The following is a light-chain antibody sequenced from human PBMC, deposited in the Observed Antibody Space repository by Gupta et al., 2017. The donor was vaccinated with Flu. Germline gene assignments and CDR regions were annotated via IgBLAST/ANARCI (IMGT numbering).Light chain of an antibody. CDR3: QVWDSSSDHPGV. CDR1: NIGSKS. V-gene: IGLV3-21*02. Sequence: GNNIGSKSVHWYQQKPGQAPVLVVHDDFDRPSVIPERFSGSNSGNTATLTISKVEAGDEADYYCQVWDSSSDHPGVFGGGTKLTVL. CDR2: DDF. J-gene: IGLJ2*01.